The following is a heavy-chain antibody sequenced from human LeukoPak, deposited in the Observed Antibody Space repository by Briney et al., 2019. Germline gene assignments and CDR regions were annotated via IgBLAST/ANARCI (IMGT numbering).Heavy chain of an antibody. Sequence: GGSLRLSCAASGFTFSSYWMHWVRQAPGKGLEWVSSISSSSSYIYYADSVKGRFTISRDNAKNSLYLQMNSLRAEDTAVYYRARGGTGTISWFDPWGQGTLVTVSS. D-gene: IGHD1-7*01. J-gene: IGHJ5*02. V-gene: IGHV3-21*01. CDR3: ARGGTGTISWFDP. CDR2: ISSSSSYI. CDR1: GFTFSSYW.